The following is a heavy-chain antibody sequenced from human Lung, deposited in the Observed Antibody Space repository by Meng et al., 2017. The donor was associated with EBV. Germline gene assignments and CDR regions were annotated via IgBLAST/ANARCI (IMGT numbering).Heavy chain of an antibody. CDR3: ARGRRNEPLFDY. CDR1: GDSFSTQT. Sequence: QVQLVQSGAEVKKXXSSVKVACKTSGDSFSTQTFSWVRQAPGQGLEWMGGLIAVFDKTKAAPRFQDRVTFTADESTSTAYMELSSLTFDDTAVYFCARGRRNEPLFDYWGQGTLVTVSS. D-gene: IGHD1-14*01. CDR2: LIAVFDKT. V-gene: IGHV1-69*13. J-gene: IGHJ4*02.